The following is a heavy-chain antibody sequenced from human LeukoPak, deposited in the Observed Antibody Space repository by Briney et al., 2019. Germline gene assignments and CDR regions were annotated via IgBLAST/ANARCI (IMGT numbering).Heavy chain of an antibody. CDR3: ARQRSTAYYDSSGLPYDAFDI. CDR2: IYPGDSDT. J-gene: IGHJ3*02. D-gene: IGHD3-22*01. V-gene: IGHV5-51*01. CDR1: GNKFTRCW. Sequence: GESLKITCKDSGNKFTRCWIGWVRQMPGKGLEWMGIIYPGDSDTRYSPSFQGQVTISADKSISTAYLQWSSLKASDTAMYYCARQRSTAYYDSSGLPYDAFDIWGQGTMVTVSS.